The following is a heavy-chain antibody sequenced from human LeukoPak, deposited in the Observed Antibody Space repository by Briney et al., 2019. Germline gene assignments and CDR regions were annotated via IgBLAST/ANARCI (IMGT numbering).Heavy chain of an antibody. CDR1: GFTSSSYS. CDR3: ARCGVNDAFDI. D-gene: IGHD1-26*01. CDR2: ISSSSSYI. Sequence: GGSLRLSCAASGFTSSSYSMNWVRQAPGKGLEWVSSISSSSSYIYYADSVKGRFTISRDNAKNSLYLQMNSLRAEDTAVYYCARCGVNDAFDIWGQGTMVTVSS. J-gene: IGHJ3*02. V-gene: IGHV3-21*01.